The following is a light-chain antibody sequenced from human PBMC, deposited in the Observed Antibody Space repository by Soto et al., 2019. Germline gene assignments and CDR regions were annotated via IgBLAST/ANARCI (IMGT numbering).Light chain of an antibody. J-gene: IGKJ2*01. CDR2: GAS. CDR1: QTIRSS. CDR3: QQSYSTPHT. V-gene: IGKV1-39*01. Sequence: DIQMTQSPSSLSASVGDSVTITCRASQTIRSSLNWYQQQPGKAPKLLIFGASTLQSGVPSRLSGSGSGTDFTLTISSLQPEDFATYYCQQSYSTPHTFGQGTKVDIK.